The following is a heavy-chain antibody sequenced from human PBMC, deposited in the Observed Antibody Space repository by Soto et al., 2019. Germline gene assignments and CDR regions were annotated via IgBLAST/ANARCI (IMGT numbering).Heavy chain of an antibody. CDR3: ETLVGNRWLDH. Sequence: QVQLQQSGPGLVKPSQTLSLTCAISGDSVSNIDAVWNWIRQSPSRGLEWLGRTYYRSRWHNEYALSERXPXTXNXXTSTTQFSLQLRSVTPKDTPVYSCETLVGNRWLDHWGQGTLVTVSS. CDR1: GDSVSNIDAV. CDR2: TYYRSRWHN. J-gene: IGHJ5*02. V-gene: IGHV6-1*01. D-gene: IGHD1-26*01.